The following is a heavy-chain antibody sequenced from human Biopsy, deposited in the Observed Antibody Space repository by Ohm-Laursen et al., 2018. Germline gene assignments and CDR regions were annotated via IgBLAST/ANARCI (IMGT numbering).Heavy chain of an antibody. CDR1: GGSVSSGGFY. J-gene: IGHJ1*01. D-gene: IGHD3-16*01. CDR2: IYYSGTT. CDR3: ARGGSFLPSEYFHH. V-gene: IGHV4-31*01. Sequence: TLSLTCTVSGGSVSSGGFYWSWIRQHPGKGLEWIGYIYYSGTTYYNPSLKSLVTISVDTSKNQFPLKLNSVTAADTAVYYCARGGSFLPSEYFHHWGQGTLVTVSS.